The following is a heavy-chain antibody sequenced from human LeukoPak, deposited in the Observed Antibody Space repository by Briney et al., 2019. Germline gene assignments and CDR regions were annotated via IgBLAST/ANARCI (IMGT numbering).Heavy chain of an antibody. D-gene: IGHD2-2*01. CDR2: IIPMVGTA. Sequence: ASVKVSCKASGGTFSTYAISWVRQAPGQGLEWVGVIIPMVGTATYAQRFQGRVTITADESTSTAYMELSSPRSQDTAVYYSARDLYCNRTSCSVWGQGTLVIVSS. CDR3: ARDLYCNRTSCSV. V-gene: IGHV1-69*01. CDR1: GGTFSTYA. J-gene: IGHJ4*02.